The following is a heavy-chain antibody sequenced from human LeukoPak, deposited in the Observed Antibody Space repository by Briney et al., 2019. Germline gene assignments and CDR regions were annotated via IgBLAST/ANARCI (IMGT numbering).Heavy chain of an antibody. Sequence: SETLSLTCTVSGGSISSSSYYWGWIRQPPGKGLEWIGSIYYSGSTYYNPSLKSRVTISVDTSKNQFSLKLSSVTAADTAVYYCARLRCSGGSCHYYYYYYMDVWGKGTTVTISS. J-gene: IGHJ6*03. D-gene: IGHD2-15*01. CDR3: ARLRCSGGSCHYYYYYYMDV. V-gene: IGHV4-39*01. CDR2: IYYSGST. CDR1: GGSISSSSYY.